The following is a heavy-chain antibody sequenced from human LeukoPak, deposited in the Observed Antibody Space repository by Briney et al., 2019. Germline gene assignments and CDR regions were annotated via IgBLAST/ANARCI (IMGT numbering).Heavy chain of an antibody. D-gene: IGHD3-22*01. CDR3: ARGSLDYYDSSGCDY. J-gene: IGHJ4*02. V-gene: IGHV3-11*04. Sequence: GGSLRLSCAASGFTFSDYYMSWIRQAPGKGLEWVSYISSSGSTIYYADSVKGRFTISRGNAKNSLYLQMNSLRAEDTAVYYCARGSLDYYDSSGCDYWGQGTLVTVSS. CDR2: ISSSGSTI. CDR1: GFTFSDYY.